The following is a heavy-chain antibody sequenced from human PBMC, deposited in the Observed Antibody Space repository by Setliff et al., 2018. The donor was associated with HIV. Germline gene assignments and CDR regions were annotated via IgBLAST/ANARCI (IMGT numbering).Heavy chain of an antibody. CDR3: ARGARLQYFDWPSYALDV. CDR2: IKQDGSEK. V-gene: IGHV3-7*03. J-gene: IGHJ6*02. D-gene: IGHD3-9*01. CDR1: GFTFSSHW. Sequence: GGSLRLSCAASGFTFSSHWMSWVRQAPGKGLEWVANIKQDGSEKHYVDSVKGRFTISRDNAKKSLYLQMNSLRAEDTAVYYCARGARLQYFDWPSYALDVWGQGTTVTVSS.